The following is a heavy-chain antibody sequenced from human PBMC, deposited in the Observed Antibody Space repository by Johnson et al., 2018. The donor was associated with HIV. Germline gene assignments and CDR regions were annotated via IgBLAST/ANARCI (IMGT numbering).Heavy chain of an antibody. J-gene: IGHJ3*01. CDR3: VRQYELYGYAFDL. V-gene: IGHV3-7*05. CDR1: GFIFGSCW. D-gene: IGHD5-18*01. CDR2: IKEDGTEK. Sequence: VQLVESGGGLVEPGGSLRLSCIASGFIFGSCWMTWVRQAPGERLEWVANIKEDGTEKYYVDSVKGRFTVSRDKAKNSLYLQMNELRAEDTAVYYCVRQYELYGYAFDLWGQGTVVTVSS.